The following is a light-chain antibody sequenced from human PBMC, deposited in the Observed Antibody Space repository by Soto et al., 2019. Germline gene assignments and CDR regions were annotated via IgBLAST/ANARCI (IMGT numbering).Light chain of an antibody. CDR1: QSISSSY. J-gene: IGKJ4*01. CDR3: QQYGTSLFT. CDR2: GAS. Sequence: EIVLTQSPGTLSLSPGKRATLSCRASQSISSSYLAWYQQRPGQAPRLLIYGASNRATGIPDRFSGSGSGTDFTLTISGLEPEDFAVYYCQQYGTSLFTFGGGTKVDIK. V-gene: IGKV3-20*01.